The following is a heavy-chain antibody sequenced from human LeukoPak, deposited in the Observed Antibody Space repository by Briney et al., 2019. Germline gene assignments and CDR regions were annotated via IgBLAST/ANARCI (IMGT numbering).Heavy chain of an antibody. Sequence: SVKVSCKASGGTFSSYAISWVRQAPGQGLEWMGGIIPILGTANYAQKFQGRVTITTDESTSTAYMELSSLRSEDMAVYYCARDSYPRGSSPSSLYYMDVWGKGTTVTVSS. D-gene: IGHD2-2*01. CDR3: ARDSYPRGSSPSSLYYMDV. J-gene: IGHJ6*03. V-gene: IGHV1-69*05. CDR2: IIPILGTA. CDR1: GGTFSSYA.